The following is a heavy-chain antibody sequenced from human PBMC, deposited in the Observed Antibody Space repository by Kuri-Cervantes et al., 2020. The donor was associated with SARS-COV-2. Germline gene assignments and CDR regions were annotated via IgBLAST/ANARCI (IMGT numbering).Heavy chain of an antibody. Sequence: GSLRLSCTVSGGSISSSSYYWGWIRQPPGKGLEWIGSIYYSGSTYYNPSLKSRVTISVDTSKNQFSLNLRSVTAADTVVYYCARGRGYSSAWAKYYFDYWGQGTLVTVSS. CDR1: GGSISSSSYY. D-gene: IGHD6-19*01. CDR3: ARGRGYSSAWAKYYFDY. CDR2: IYYSGST. J-gene: IGHJ4*02. V-gene: IGHV4-39*07.